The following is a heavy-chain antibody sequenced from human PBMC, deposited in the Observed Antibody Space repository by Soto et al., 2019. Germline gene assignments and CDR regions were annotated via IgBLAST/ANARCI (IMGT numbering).Heavy chain of an antibody. CDR1: GFIFSDYW. J-gene: IGHJ4*02. CDR2: IKEDGSRK. V-gene: IGHV3-7*01. CDR3: VSFEAIGS. Sequence: EVQLVESGGGLVQPGGSLRLSCAASGFIFSDYWMAWVRQAPGKGLEWVANIKEDGSRKYYMESAKGRITISRDNAKNSLFLQINSLRLEDTAVYYCVSFEAIGSWGQGTLVTVSS.